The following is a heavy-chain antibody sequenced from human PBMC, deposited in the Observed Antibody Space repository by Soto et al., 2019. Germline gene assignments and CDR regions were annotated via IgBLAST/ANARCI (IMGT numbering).Heavy chain of an antibody. J-gene: IGHJ6*02. V-gene: IGHV3-72*01. CDR2: SRNKANSFTT. Sequence: EVQVVESGGGLVQPGGSLRLSCAASGLAFSDHYMDWVRQAPGKGLEWVGRSRNKANSFTTEYAASVNGRFSVSRDDSKNSLFLQMNSLTAEDTAVYYWRGYHYSSGIHVWGQGTTVTVSS. CDR3: RGYHYSSGIHV. CDR1: GLAFSDHY.